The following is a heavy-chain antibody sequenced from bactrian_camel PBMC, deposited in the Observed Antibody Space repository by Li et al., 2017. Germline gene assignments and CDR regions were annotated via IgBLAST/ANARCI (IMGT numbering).Heavy chain of an antibody. J-gene: IGHJ4*01. CDR1: GAIATRNC. CDR3: AAEFGRDVSLARFQGCPKCALHY. Sequence: VQLVESGGDSVQAGGSLRLSCVASGAIATRNCMGWFRQSPGKEREAVASITSRGDALYYTESVKGRFTISKDYAKKTLYLQMSGLKPEDSAMYYCAAEFGRDVSLARFQGCPKCALHYWGQGTQVTVS. CDR2: ITSRGDAL. D-gene: IGHD1*01. V-gene: IGHV3S53*01.